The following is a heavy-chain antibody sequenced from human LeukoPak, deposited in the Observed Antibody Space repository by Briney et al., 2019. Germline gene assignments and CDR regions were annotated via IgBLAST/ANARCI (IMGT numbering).Heavy chain of an antibody. CDR1: GYTFTSYG. CDR3: ARCAAGSCSNWFDP. D-gene: IGHD2-15*01. V-gene: IGHV1-18*01. Sequence: GASVKVSCKASGYTFTSYGISWVRQAPGQGLEWMGWISACNGNTNYAQKLQGRVTMTTDTSTSTAYMELRSLRSDDTAVYYCARCAAGSCSNWFDPWGQGTLVTVSS. J-gene: IGHJ5*02. CDR2: ISACNGNT.